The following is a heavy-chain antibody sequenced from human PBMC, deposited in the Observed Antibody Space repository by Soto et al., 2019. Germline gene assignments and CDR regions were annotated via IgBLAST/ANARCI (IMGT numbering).Heavy chain of an antibody. CDR2: IIPFFKGT. V-gene: IGHV1-69*13. CDR3: ASPSGVAAYH. J-gene: IGHJ5*02. Sequence: SVKVSCKASGGAFGGHAISWLRQAPGQGLEWMGQIIPFFKGTKYAQKFQGRVTITADDSTSTAYMDLSSLTSEDTAVYYCASPSGVAAYHWGQGTLVTVSS. CDR1: GGAFGGHA. D-gene: IGHD2-15*01.